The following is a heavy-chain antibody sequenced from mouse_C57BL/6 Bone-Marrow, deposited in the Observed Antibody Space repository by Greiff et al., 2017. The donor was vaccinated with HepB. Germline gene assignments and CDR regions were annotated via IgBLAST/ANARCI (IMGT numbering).Heavy chain of an antibody. Sequence: QVQLKQPGAELVKPGASVKLSCKASGYTFTSYWMHWVKQRPGRGLEWIGRIDPNSGGTKYNEKFKSKATLTVDKPSSTAYMQLSSLTSEDSAVYYCARRLLYNPTGYYYAMDYWGQGTSVTVSS. CDR1: GYTFTSYW. CDR3: ARRLLYNPTGYYYAMDY. V-gene: IGHV1-72*01. D-gene: IGHD2-12*01. CDR2: IDPNSGGT. J-gene: IGHJ4*01.